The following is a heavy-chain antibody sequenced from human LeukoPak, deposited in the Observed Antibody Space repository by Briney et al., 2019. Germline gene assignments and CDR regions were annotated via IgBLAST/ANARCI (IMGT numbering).Heavy chain of an antibody. Sequence: PGGSLRLSGAASGFTFSSYSMNWVRQAPGKGLEWVSSISSSSSYIYYADSVKGRFTISRDNSKNTLYLQMNSLRAEDTAVYYCAKDMFYSYYDSSGYEDYWGQGTLVTVSS. CDR2: ISSSSSYI. CDR3: AKDMFYSYYDSSGYEDY. J-gene: IGHJ4*02. D-gene: IGHD3-22*01. CDR1: GFTFSSYS. V-gene: IGHV3-21*01.